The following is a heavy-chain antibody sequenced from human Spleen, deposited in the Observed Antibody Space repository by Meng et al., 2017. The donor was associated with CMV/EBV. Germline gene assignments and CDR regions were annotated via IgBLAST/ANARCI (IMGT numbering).Heavy chain of an antibody. CDR2: INHSGST. D-gene: IGHD3-3*01. V-gene: IGHV4-34*01. Sequence: GSLRLSCGVSGGSISSYSWTWIRQPPGKGLEWIGEINHSGSTNYNPSLKSRVTISVDTSKNQFSLKPSSVTAADTAVYYCARGGDFWSGYYTAFDYWGQGTLVTVSS. CDR1: GGSISSYS. J-gene: IGHJ4*02. CDR3: ARGGDFWSGYYTAFDY.